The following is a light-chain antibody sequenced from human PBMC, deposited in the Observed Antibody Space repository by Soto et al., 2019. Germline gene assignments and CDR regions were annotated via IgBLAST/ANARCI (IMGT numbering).Light chain of an antibody. Sequence: QSVLTQPASVSGSPGQEITISCTGTSSDVGGYNYVSWYQQHPGKAPKLMIYEVSTRPSGVSNRFSGSKSGNTASLTISGLQAEDEADYYCSSYTSSSTRVFGGGTKLTVL. J-gene: IGLJ3*02. CDR1: SSDVGGYNY. CDR2: EVS. CDR3: SSYTSSSTRV. V-gene: IGLV2-14*01.